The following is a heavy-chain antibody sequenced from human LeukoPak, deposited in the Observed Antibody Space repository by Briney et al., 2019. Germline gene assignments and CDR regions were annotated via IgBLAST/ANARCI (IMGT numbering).Heavy chain of an antibody. CDR1: GFTFSSYE. V-gene: IGHV3-48*03. D-gene: IGHD1-26*01. CDR2: ISSSGSTI. J-gene: IGHJ3*02. Sequence: AGGSLRLSCAASGFTFSSYEMNWVRQAPGKGLEWVSYISSSGSTIYYADSVKGRFTISRDNAKNSLYLHMNSLRAEDTAVYYCARAALIVGAKNNAFDIWGQGTMVTVSS. CDR3: ARAALIVGAKNNAFDI.